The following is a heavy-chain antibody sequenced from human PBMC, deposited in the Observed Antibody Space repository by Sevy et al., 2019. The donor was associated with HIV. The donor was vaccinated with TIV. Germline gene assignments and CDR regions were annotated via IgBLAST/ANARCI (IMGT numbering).Heavy chain of an antibody. CDR2: ISAYNGNT. D-gene: IGHD3-10*01. Sequence: ASVKVSCKASGYTFTSYGISWVRQAPGQGLEWMGWISAYNGNTNYAQKLQGRVTMTTDTSTSTAYMELRSLRSDDTAVYYCARDTYYYGSGSPEKGPYYYYYMDVWGKGTTVTVSS. CDR1: GYTFTSYG. V-gene: IGHV1-18*01. J-gene: IGHJ6*03. CDR3: ARDTYYYGSGSPEKGPYYYYYMDV.